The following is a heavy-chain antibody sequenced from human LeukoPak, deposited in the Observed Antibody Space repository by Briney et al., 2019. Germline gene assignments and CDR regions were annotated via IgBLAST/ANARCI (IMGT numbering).Heavy chain of an antibody. J-gene: IGHJ4*02. V-gene: IGHV4-61*02. Sequence: PSETLSLTCTVSGGSISSGSYYWSWIRQPAGEGLEWIGRIYTSGSTNYNPSLKSRVTISVDTSKNQFSLKLSSVTAADTAVYYCARSDYDFWSGQFSGFDYWGQGTLVTVSS. CDR1: GGSISSGSYY. D-gene: IGHD3-3*01. CDR2: IYTSGST. CDR3: ARSDYDFWSGQFSGFDY.